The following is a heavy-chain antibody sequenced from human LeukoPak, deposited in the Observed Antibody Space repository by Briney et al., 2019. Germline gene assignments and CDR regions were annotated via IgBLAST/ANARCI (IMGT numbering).Heavy chain of an antibody. CDR1: GGSITTTSYH. CDR3: ARRGGRYFDWDFGRDV. V-gene: IGHV4-39*01. Sequence: PSETLSLTCSVSGGSITTTSYHRGWIRQPPGQGLEWIGDIYYSGTTYYNPSLKSRVTISVDTSKNQFSLKLTSLTAADTAIYYCARRGGRYFDWDFGRDVWGQGTTVIVSS. CDR2: IYYSGTT. J-gene: IGHJ6*02. D-gene: IGHD3-9*01.